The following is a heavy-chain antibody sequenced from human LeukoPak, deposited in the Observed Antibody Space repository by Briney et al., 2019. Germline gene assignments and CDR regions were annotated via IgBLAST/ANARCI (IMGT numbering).Heavy chain of an antibody. V-gene: IGHV3-30*18. J-gene: IGHJ4*02. CDR1: GFTFSSYG. CDR2: ISYDGSNK. CDR3: AKDGALFFDY. Sequence: GGSLRLSCAASGFTFSSYGMHWVRQAPGKGLEWVAVISYDGSNKYYADSVKGRFTISRDNSKNTLYLQMNSLRAEDTAVYYCAKDGALFFDYWGQGTLVTASS. D-gene: IGHD4-17*01.